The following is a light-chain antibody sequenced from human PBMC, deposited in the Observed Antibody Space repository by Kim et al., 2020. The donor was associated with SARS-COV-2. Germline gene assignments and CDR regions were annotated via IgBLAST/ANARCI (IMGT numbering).Light chain of an antibody. CDR3: QSYDSSLSASV. V-gene: IGLV1-40*01. CDR2: GNT. J-gene: IGLJ3*02. CDR1: SSNIGANYD. Sequence: QRVTISCTGGSSNIGANYDVHWYQQLPGTAPKLLIHGNTNRPSGVPDRFSGSESGTSASLAITGLQAEDEADYYCQSYDSSLSASVFGGGTQLTVL.